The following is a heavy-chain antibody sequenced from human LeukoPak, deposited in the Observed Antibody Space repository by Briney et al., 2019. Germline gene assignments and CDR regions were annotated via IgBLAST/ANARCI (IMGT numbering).Heavy chain of an antibody. V-gene: IGHV3-48*01. CDR3: AKDRDTMIWFGELRHGPLGY. CDR1: GFTLSSYG. CDR2: ISSSSSTI. Sequence: PGGSLRLSCAASGFTLSSYGMTWVRQAPGKGLEWVSYISSSSSTIYYADSVKGRFTISRDNAKNSLYLQMNSLRAEDTAVYYCAKDRDTMIWFGELRHGPLGYWGQGTLVTVSS. D-gene: IGHD3-10*01. J-gene: IGHJ4*02.